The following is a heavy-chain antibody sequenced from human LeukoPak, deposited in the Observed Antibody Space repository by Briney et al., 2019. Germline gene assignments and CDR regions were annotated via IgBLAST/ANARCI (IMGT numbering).Heavy chain of an antibody. CDR2: INHSGST. V-gene: IGHV4-34*01. Sequence: GSLRLSCAASGFTLSSYAMSWIRQPPGKGLEWIGEINHSGSTNYNPSLKSRVTISVDTSKNQFSLKLSSVTAADTAVYYCARGRVGYDYVWGSHYSPYFDYWGQGTLVTVSS. CDR3: ARGRVGYDYVWGSHYSPYFDY. D-gene: IGHD3-16*01. J-gene: IGHJ4*02. CDR1: GFTLSSYA.